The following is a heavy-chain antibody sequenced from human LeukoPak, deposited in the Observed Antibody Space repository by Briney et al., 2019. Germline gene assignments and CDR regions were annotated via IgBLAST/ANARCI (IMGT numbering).Heavy chain of an antibody. Sequence: ASVKVSCKASGYTFTGYYMHWVRQAPGQGLEWMGRINPNSGGTNYAQKLQGRVTMTTDTSTSTAYMELRSLRSDDTAVYYCARDVYYWGYSSGWHIGDYYYYGMDVWGQGTTVTVSS. CDR1: GYTFTGYY. V-gene: IGHV1-2*06. CDR3: ARDVYYWGYSSGWHIGDYYYYGMDV. CDR2: INPNSGGT. J-gene: IGHJ6*02. D-gene: IGHD6-19*01.